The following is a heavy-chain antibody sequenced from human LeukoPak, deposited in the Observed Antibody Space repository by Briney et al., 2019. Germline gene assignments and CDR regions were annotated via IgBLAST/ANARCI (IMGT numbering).Heavy chain of an antibody. J-gene: IGHJ3*02. CDR3: ARGGTYYEDAFDI. CDR2: IYYSGST. V-gene: IGHV4-59*01. Sequence: SETLSLTCTVSGGSISSYYWSWIRQPPGKGLEWIGYIYYSGSTNYNPSLKSRVTISVDTSKNQFSLKLSSVTAADTAVYYCARGGTYYEDAFDIWGQGTMVTVSS. CDR1: GGSISSYY. D-gene: IGHD1-26*01.